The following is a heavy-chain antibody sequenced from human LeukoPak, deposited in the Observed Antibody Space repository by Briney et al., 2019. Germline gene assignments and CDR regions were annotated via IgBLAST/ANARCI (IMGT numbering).Heavy chain of an antibody. J-gene: IGHJ3*02. CDR2: INSDGSST. D-gene: IGHD2-21*02. CDR1: GFTFSSYW. V-gene: IGHV3-74*01. Sequence: GGFLRLSCAASGFTFSSYWMHWVRQAPGTGLVWVSRINSDGSSTSYADSVKGRFTISRDNAKNTLYLQMNSLRAGDTAVYYCARDCGGDWAEGAFDIWGQGTMVTVSS. CDR3: ARDCGGDWAEGAFDI.